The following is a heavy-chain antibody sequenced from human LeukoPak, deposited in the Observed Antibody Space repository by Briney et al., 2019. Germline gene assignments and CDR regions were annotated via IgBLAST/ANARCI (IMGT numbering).Heavy chain of an antibody. CDR3: ARGFVVVPAAYDY. J-gene: IGHJ4*02. D-gene: IGHD2-2*01. Sequence: ASVKVSCKASGGTFSSYAISWVRQAPGQGLEWMGGIIPIFGTANYAQKFQARVTITADESTSTAYMELSSLRSEDTAVYYCARGFVVVPAAYDYWGQGTLVTVSS. CDR2: IIPIFGTA. CDR1: GGTFSSYA. V-gene: IGHV1-69*13.